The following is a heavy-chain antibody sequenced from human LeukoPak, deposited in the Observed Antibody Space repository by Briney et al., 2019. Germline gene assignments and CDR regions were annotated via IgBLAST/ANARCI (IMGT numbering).Heavy chain of an antibody. V-gene: IGHV3-66*01. CDR3: ATEGHYDILTGYSSWYFDL. J-gene: IGHJ2*01. CDR1: GFTVSSNY. Sequence: GGSLRLSYAASGFTVSSNYMSWVRQAPGKGLEWVSVIYSGGSTYYADSVKGRFTISRDNSKNTLYLQMNSLRAEDTAVYYCATEGHYDILTGYSSWYFDLWGRGTLVTVSS. D-gene: IGHD3-9*01. CDR2: IYSGGST.